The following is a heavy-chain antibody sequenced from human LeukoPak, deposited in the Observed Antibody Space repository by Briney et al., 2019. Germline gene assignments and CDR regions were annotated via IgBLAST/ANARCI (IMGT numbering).Heavy chain of an antibody. V-gene: IGHV3-7*01. CDR3: AKSYSDTVAPFGY. CDR1: GFTFSSYW. Sequence: GGSLRLSCAASGFTFSSYWMSWVRQAPGKGLEWVANIKQDGSEKYYVDSVKGRFTISRDNAKNSLYLQMNSLRAEDTAVYYCAKSYSDTVAPFGYWGQGTLVTVSS. D-gene: IGHD4-23*01. J-gene: IGHJ4*02. CDR2: IKQDGSEK.